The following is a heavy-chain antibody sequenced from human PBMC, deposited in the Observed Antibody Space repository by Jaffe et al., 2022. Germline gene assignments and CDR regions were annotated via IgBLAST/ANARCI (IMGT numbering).Heavy chain of an antibody. J-gene: IGHJ4*02. CDR3: ARVIVYCSGGSCYYYFDY. CDR1: GGSISSYY. V-gene: IGHV4-59*01. Sequence: QVQLQESGPGLVKPSETLSLTCTVSGGSISSYYWSWIRQPPGKGLEWIGYIYYSGSTNYNPSLKSRVTISVDTSKNQFSLKLSSVTAADTAVYYCARVIVYCSGGSCYYYFDYWGQGTLVTVSS. CDR2: IYYSGST. D-gene: IGHD2-15*01.